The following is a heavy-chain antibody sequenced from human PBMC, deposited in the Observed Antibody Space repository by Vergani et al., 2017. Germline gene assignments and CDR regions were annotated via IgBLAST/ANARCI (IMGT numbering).Heavy chain of an antibody. V-gene: IGHV3-7*01. CDR2: INQDGSDK. J-gene: IGHJ4*02. CDR3: AREGGRGGSSY. Sequence: EVQLVESGGDFVQPGGSLTLSCAASGFNVGHYWMSWVRQAPGKGPEWVANINQDGSDKNYVDSVKGRFTISRDNAKNSMYLQMNSLRAEDTAVYYCAREGGRGGSSYWGQGMLVTVSS. CDR1: GFNVGHYW. D-gene: IGHD2-15*01.